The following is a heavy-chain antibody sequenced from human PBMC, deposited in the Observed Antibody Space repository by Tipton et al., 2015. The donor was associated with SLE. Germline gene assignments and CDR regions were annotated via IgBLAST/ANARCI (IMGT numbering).Heavy chain of an antibody. Sequence: TLSLTCAVYGGSLSGHNWRWSWVRQAPGQGLEWIGETSNRGVSDYNPSLKSRLTLSLDMSKSQFSLKLISVTAADTAVCYCVRGKHIVATVYRANWFDSWGQGTLVTVSS. CDR3: VRGKHIVATVYRANWFDS. J-gene: IGHJ5*01. V-gene: IGHV4-34*01. D-gene: IGHD5-12*01. CDR2: TSNRGVS. CDR1: GGSLSGHN.